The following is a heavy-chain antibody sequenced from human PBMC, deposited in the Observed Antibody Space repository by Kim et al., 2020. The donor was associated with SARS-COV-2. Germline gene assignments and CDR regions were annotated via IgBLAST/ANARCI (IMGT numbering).Heavy chain of an antibody. D-gene: IGHD3-10*01. V-gene: IGHV4-39*01. J-gene: IGHJ4*02. Sequence: LKRRVTISVDTSKNQFSLQLSSVTATDTAVYYCARYHYYASGTYYTYFDYWGQGTLVTVSS. CDR3: ARYHYYASGTYYTYFDY.